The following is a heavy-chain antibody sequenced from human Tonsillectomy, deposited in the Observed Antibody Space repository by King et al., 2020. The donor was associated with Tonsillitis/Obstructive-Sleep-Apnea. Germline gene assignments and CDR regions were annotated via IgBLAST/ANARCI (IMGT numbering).Heavy chain of an antibody. D-gene: IGHD6-19*01. Sequence: VQLVESGGGVVQPGRSLRLSCAASGFTFSSYAMHWVRQAPGKGLEWVAVISYDGSNKYYADSVKGRFTISRDNSKNTLYLQMNSLRAEDTAVYYCARDTIAVAEYYFDYWGQGTLDTVSS. J-gene: IGHJ4*02. V-gene: IGHV3-30*04. CDR3: ARDTIAVAEYYFDY. CDR1: GFTFSSYA. CDR2: ISYDGSNK.